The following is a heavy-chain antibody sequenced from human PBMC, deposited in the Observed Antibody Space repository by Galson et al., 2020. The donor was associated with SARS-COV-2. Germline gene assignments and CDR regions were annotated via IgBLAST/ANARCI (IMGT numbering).Heavy chain of an antibody. CDR1: GFSLSTSGMC. D-gene: IGHD3-22*01. Sequence: SGPTLVKPTQTLTLTCTFSGFSLSTSGMCVSWIRQPRGKALEWLALIDWDDDKYYSTSLKTRLTISKDTSKNQVVLTMTNMDPVDTATYYCARIRITMIVGEDWYFDLWGRGTLVTVSS. J-gene: IGHJ2*01. CDR2: IDWDDDK. V-gene: IGHV2-70*01. CDR3: ARIRITMIVGEDWYFDL.